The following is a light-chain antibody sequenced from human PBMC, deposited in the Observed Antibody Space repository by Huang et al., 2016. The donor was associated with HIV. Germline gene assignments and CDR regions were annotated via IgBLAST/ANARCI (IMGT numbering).Light chain of an antibody. Sequence: EIEMTQSPVTLSVSPGERATLSCRASQSVSSNLAWYQQQPGQAPRLLIYGASTRATGIPARFSGSGSGTDFTLTISSLQSEDFAVYYCQQYNNWPRGTFGQGTKVDIK. CDR2: GAS. J-gene: IGKJ1*01. CDR3: QQYNNWPRGT. CDR1: QSVSSN. V-gene: IGKV3-15*01.